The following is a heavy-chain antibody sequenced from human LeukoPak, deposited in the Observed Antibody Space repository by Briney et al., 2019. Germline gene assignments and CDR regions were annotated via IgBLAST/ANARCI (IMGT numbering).Heavy chain of an antibody. J-gene: IGHJ4*02. CDR3: ARDGSGTPPAAYSFDY. Sequence: PGGSLRLSCAASGFTFSSYSMNWVRQAPGKGLEWVSYISSSSSTIYYADSVKGRFTISRDNSKNTLYLQMNSLRAEDTAVYYCARDGSGTPPAAYSFDYWGQGTLVTVSS. CDR1: GFTFSSYS. V-gene: IGHV3-48*01. CDR2: ISSSSSTI. D-gene: IGHD3-10*01.